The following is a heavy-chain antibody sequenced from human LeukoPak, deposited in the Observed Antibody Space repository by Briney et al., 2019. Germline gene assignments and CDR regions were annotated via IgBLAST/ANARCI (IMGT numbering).Heavy chain of an antibody. CDR1: GFTFSSYG. CDR3: ARGLLRGGYRYYFDY. Sequence: PGRSLRLSCAASGFTFSSYGMHWVRQAPGKGLEWVAVIWYDGSNKYYADSVKGRFTISRDNSKNTLYLQMNSLRAEDTAVYYCARGLLRGGYRYYFDYWGQGTLVTVSS. D-gene: IGHD5-12*01. J-gene: IGHJ4*02. V-gene: IGHV3-33*01. CDR2: IWYDGSNK.